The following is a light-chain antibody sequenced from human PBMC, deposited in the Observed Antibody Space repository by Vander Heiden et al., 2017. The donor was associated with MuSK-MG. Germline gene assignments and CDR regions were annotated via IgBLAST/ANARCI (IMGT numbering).Light chain of an antibody. J-gene: IGLJ2*01. CDR1: SSGVGGYNY. CDR2: DVS. CDR3: SSYTSSSTLV. Sequence: SALTHPAPVSVSPGQSITLSCTGTSSGVGGYNYVSWYQQHPGKAPELMIYDVSNRPSGVSNRFSGSKSGNTASLTISGLQAEDEADYYCSSYTSSSTLVFGGGTKLTVL. V-gene: IGLV2-14*01.